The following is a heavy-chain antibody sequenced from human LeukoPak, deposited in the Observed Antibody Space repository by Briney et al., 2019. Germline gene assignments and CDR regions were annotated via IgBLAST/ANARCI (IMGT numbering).Heavy chain of an antibody. CDR1: GFTFSSYE. J-gene: IGHJ6*03. Sequence: GGSLRLSCAASGFTFSSYEMNWVRQAPGKGLEWVSYISSSGSTIYYADSVKGRFTISRDNAKISLYLQMNSLRAEDTAVYYCAELGITMIGGVWGKGTTVTFSS. CDR2: ISSSGSTI. V-gene: IGHV3-48*03. D-gene: IGHD3-10*02. CDR3: AELGITMIGGV.